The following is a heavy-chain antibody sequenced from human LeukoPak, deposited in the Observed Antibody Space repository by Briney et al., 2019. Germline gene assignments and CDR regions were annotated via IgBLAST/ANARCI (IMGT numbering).Heavy chain of an antibody. Sequence: SETLSPTCTVSGGSISGYSWTWIRQPPGQGLEWIGYFHNSRTTSYNPSLTGRVTISVDTAMDQISLKLNSVTAADTAVYYRARGHLGLSPWGQGTLVTVSS. J-gene: IGHJ5*02. V-gene: IGHV4-59*01. D-gene: IGHD3-10*01. CDR1: GGSISGYS. CDR3: ARGHLGLSP. CDR2: FHNSRTT.